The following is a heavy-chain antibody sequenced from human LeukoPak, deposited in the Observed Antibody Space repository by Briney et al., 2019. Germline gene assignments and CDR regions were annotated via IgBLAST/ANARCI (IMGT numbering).Heavy chain of an antibody. CDR1: GFTFSDYY. J-gene: IGHJ4*02. V-gene: IGHV3-66*01. D-gene: IGHD3-10*01. CDR2: IYSGGST. CDR3: ARVSYYGVDY. Sequence: PGGSLRLSCAASGFTFSDYYMSWIRQAPGKGLEWVSVIYSGGSTYYADSVKGRFTISRDNSKNTLYLQMNSLRAEDTAVYYCARVSYYGVDYWGQGTLVTVSS.